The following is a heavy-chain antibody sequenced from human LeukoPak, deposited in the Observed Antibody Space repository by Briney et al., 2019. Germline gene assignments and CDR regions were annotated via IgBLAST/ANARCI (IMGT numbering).Heavy chain of an antibody. J-gene: IGHJ3*02. D-gene: IGHD6-19*01. Sequence: PSETLSLTCTVSGGSISSYYGSWLRQPAGKGLEWIGRIYTSGSTNYNPSLKSRVTMSVDTSKNQFSLKLSSVTAADTAVYYCARSEQWPGQDAFDIWGQGTMVTVSS. CDR3: ARSEQWPGQDAFDI. CDR1: GGSISSYY. V-gene: IGHV4-4*07. CDR2: IYTSGST.